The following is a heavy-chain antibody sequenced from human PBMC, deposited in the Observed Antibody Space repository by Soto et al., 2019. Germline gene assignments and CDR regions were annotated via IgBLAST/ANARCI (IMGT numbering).Heavy chain of an antibody. CDR1: GFTVSSNY. J-gene: IGHJ4*02. Sequence: GGSLRLSCAASGFTVSSNYMSWVRQAPGKGLEWVSVIYSGGSTYYADSVKGRFTISRDNSKNTLYLQMNSLRAEDTAVYYCARERAAARLLRNWGQGTLVIVSS. CDR3: ARERAAARLLRN. D-gene: IGHD6-13*01. CDR2: IYSGGST. V-gene: IGHV3-66*01.